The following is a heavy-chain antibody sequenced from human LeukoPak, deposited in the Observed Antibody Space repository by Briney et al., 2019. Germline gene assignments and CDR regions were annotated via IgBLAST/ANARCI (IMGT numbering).Heavy chain of an antibody. CDR1: GGSTSNYY. CDR3: ARGGAARLHFQN. CDR2: IYHSGST. V-gene: IGHV4-59*01. D-gene: IGHD6-6*01. J-gene: IGHJ1*01. Sequence: SETLSLTCTASGGSTSNYYWSWIRRPPGKGLEWIGYIYHSGSTNYNPSLQSRVTISVDTSKNQFSLNLNSVTAADTAVYYCARGGAARLHFQNWGQGTLVTVSS.